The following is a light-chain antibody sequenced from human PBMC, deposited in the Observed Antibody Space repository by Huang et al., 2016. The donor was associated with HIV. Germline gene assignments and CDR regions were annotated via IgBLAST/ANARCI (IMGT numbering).Light chain of an antibody. V-gene: IGKV3-15*01. CDR2: GAS. J-gene: IGKJ1*01. CDR3: QQYNNWPQT. CDR1: QSFSSN. Sequence: EIVMTQSPATLSVSPGERATLSCRASQSFSSNLAWYQQKPGQAPRLLIYGASTRATGIPARFSGIGSGTEFTLTISSLQSEDFAVYYCQQYNNWPQTFGQGTKVEIK.